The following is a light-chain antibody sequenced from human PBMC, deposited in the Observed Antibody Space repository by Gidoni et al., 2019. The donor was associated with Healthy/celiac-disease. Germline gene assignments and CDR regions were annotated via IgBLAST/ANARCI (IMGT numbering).Light chain of an antibody. CDR3: QQYNSWYT. CDR1: QSISSW. J-gene: IGKJ2*01. V-gene: IGKV1-5*03. Sequence: IHMTQSPSTLSASVGDRVTITCRASQSISSWLAWYQQKPGKAPKLLIYKASSLESGVPSRFSGSGSGTEFTLTISSLQPDDFATYYCQQYNSWYTFGQGTKLEIK. CDR2: KAS.